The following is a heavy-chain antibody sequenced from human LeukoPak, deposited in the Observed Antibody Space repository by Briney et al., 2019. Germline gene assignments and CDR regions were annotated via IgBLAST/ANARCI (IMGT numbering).Heavy chain of an antibody. CDR1: GGSISGGY. V-gene: IGHV4-4*09. CDR3: AKSYFDYSTYYSYYFNL. CDR2: VYTGGST. J-gene: IGHJ4*02. Sequence: SETLFLTCTVSGGSISGGYWSWIRQPPGRGLEWIGYVYTGGSTNYNPSLKSRVTISVDTSKSQFALKLSSVTAADTAVYYCAKSYFDYSTYYSYYFNLWGQGALVTVSS. D-gene: IGHD4-11*01.